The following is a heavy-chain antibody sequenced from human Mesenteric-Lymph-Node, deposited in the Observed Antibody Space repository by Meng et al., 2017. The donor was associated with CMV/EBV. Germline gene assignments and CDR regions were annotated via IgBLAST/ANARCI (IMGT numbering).Heavy chain of an antibody. J-gene: IGHJ4*02. Sequence: QGQVHPWGAGLLKPSETLSGTWAVYGGSFSGYYWNWIRQSPEKGLEWIGEINHSGSTTYNPSFTSRIIISVDTSTNQISLNMSSVTAADTAVYYCARGSSYDILTGYFDYWGQGALVTVSS. D-gene: IGHD3-9*01. CDR2: INHSGST. CDR3: ARGSSYDILTGYFDY. CDR1: GGSFSGYY. V-gene: IGHV4-34*01.